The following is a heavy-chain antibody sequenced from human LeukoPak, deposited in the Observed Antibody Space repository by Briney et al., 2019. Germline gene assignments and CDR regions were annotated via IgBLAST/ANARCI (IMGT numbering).Heavy chain of an antibody. V-gene: IGHV3-74*01. CDR1: GFTFDDYA. D-gene: IGHD1-26*01. J-gene: IGHJ3*02. CDR3: ARSGRGGAFDI. Sequence: GRSLRLSCAASGFTFDDYAMHWVRQAPGKGLVWVSRFYSDGSRTNYADSVKGRFTISGDNAKNTQYLQMNSLRAEDTAVYYCARSGRGGAFDIWGQGTMVTVSS. CDR2: FYSDGSRT.